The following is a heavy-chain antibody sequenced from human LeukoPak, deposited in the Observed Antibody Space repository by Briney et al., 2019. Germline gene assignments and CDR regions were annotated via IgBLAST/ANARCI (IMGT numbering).Heavy chain of an antibody. D-gene: IGHD1-7*01. V-gene: IGHV4-59*08. Sequence: SETLSLTCTVSGGSISTYYWSWIRQPPGKGLEWIGYIYYSRSTNYNPSLKSRVTISTDTSKNQFPLKVNSVTAADTAVYYCARQGSRTQFDYWGQGTLVTVSS. J-gene: IGHJ4*02. CDR2: IYYSRST. CDR1: GGSISTYY. CDR3: ARQGSRTQFDY.